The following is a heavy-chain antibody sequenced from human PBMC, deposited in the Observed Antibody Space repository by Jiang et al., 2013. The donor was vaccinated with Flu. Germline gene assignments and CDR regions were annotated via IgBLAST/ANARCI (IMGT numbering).Heavy chain of an antibody. J-gene: IGHJ4*02. V-gene: IGHV3-23*01. CDR3: AKDFGEVKGVFDY. Sequence: RLSCAASGFTFSSYAMSWVRQAPGKGLEWVSAISGSGGSTYYADSVKGRFTISRDNSKNTLYLQMNSLRAEDTAVYYCAKDFGEVKGVFDYWGQGTLVTVSS. CDR1: GFTFSSYA. CDR2: ISGSGGST. D-gene: IGHD3-10*01.